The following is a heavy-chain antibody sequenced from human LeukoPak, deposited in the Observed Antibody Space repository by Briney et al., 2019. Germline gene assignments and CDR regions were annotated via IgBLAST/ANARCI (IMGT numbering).Heavy chain of an antibody. CDR2: ISVSGGST. D-gene: IGHD3-22*01. V-gene: IGHV3-23*01. CDR1: GFTFSSYA. Sequence: PGRSLRLSCAASGFTFSSYAMTWVRQAPGKGLEWVLGISVSGGSTYYADSVKGRFTISRDNSKSTLYLQMNSLRAEDTAVYYCAKELRSDSSAYSYFDYWGQGTLVTVSS. CDR3: AKELRSDSSAYSYFDY. J-gene: IGHJ4*02.